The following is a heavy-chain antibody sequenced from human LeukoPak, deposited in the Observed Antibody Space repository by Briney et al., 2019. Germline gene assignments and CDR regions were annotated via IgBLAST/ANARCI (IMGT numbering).Heavy chain of an antibody. CDR3: ARVGSSLTYYFDY. J-gene: IGHJ4*02. D-gene: IGHD6-13*01. CDR1: GFTFSSYT. V-gene: IGHV3-21*01. CDR2: ITSTSSNI. Sequence: PGGSLRLSCAASGFTFSSYTMNWVRQAPGKGLEWVSSITSTSSNIHYADPVKGRFTISKDNAKNSLYLQMNSLRPEDTAVYYCARVGSSLTYYFDYWGQGTLVTVSS.